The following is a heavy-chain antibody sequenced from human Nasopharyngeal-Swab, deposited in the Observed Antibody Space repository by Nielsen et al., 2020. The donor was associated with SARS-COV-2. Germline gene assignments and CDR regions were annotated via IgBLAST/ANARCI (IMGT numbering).Heavy chain of an antibody. D-gene: IGHD3-16*01. Sequence: GGSLRLSCAASGLTFTNSWMSWVRQAPGKGLEWVANIKQDGSGKYYVDSVKGRFTISRDNAKNSLELQMNSLRVEDTAVYYCGRGGKLGALDIWGQGTTVTVSS. CDR3: GRGGKLGALDI. CDR2: IKQDGSGK. V-gene: IGHV3-7*01. J-gene: IGHJ3*02. CDR1: GLTFTNSW.